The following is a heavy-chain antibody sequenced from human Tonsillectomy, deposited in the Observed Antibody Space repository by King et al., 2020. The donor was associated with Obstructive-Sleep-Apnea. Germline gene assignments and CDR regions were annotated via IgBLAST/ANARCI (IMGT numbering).Heavy chain of an antibody. CDR2: ISWNSGNI. J-gene: IGHJ3*02. CDR3: ANILESGGDYAFDM. D-gene: IGHD2-21*02. CDR1: GFIFDDFA. V-gene: IGHV3-9*01. Sequence: VQLVESGGGLVQPGRSLRLSCAASGFIFDDFAMHWVRQAPGKGLEWVSGISWNSGNIDYADSVKGRFTISRDNAKNSLYLQMNSLRAEDTALYYCANILESGGDYAFDMWGQGTMVTVSS.